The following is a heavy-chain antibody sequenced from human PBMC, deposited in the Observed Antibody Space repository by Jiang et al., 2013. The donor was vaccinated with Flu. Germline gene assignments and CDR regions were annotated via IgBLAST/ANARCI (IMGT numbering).Heavy chain of an antibody. V-gene: IGHV5-51*01. CDR1: GYRFINNW. D-gene: IGHD3-10*01. CDR3: ARSSGEYFGSGNPYYYAMDV. CDR2: IYPGDSET. J-gene: IGHJ6*02. Sequence: KKPGESLKISCRGYGYRFINNWIGWVRQMPGKGLEWMGFIYPGDSETRYSPSLQGQVTISADKSISTAYLQWSRLEASDNAIYYCARSSGEYFGSGNPYYYAMDVWGQGTTVTVSS.